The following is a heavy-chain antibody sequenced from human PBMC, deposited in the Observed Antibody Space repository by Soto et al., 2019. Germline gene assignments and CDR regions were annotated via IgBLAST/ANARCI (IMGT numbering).Heavy chain of an antibody. D-gene: IGHD4-4*01. Sequence: SQTLSLTCAISGDRVSSNSAAWNWIRQSPSRGLEWLGRTYYRSKWYNDYAVSVKSRITVNPDTSKNQFSLQLSSVTPDDTAVYYCARDLYSNSVPFDYWGQGTLVTVSS. V-gene: IGHV6-1*01. CDR2: TYYRSKWYN. CDR1: GDRVSSNSAA. CDR3: ARDLYSNSVPFDY. J-gene: IGHJ4*02.